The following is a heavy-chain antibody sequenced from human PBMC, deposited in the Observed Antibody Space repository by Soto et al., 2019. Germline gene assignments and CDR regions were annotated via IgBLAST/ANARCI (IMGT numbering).Heavy chain of an antibody. Sequence: EVQLVESGGGLVQPGGSLRLACEASGFTFTSSWMSWVRQAPGKGLEWVANIKQDGTAKYYADSVKGRFTVSRDNAKSSVHLKMDSLRADDTAVYCCARLRFILTERDFDSGGQGTLVTVSS. J-gene: IGHJ4*02. V-gene: IGHV3-7*05. CDR1: GFTFTSSW. CDR2: IKQDGTAK. CDR3: ARLRFILTERDFDS. D-gene: IGHD3-16*01.